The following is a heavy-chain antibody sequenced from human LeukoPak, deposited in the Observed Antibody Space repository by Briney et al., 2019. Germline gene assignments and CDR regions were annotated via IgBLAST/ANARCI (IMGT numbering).Heavy chain of an antibody. D-gene: IGHD3-3*01. Sequence: ASEKVSCKASGYTFTSYYMHWVRQAPGQGLEWMGIINPSGGSTSYAQKFQGRVTMTRDTSTSTVYMELSSLRSEDTAVYYCARSLLTIFGVVRATAVMDAFDIWGQGTMVTVSS. CDR2: INPSGGST. J-gene: IGHJ3*02. CDR3: ARSLLTIFGVVRATAVMDAFDI. V-gene: IGHV1-46*01. CDR1: GYTFTSYY.